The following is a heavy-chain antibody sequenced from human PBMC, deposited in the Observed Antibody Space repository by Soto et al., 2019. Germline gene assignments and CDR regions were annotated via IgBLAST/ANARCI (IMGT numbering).Heavy chain of an antibody. D-gene: IGHD3-3*01. CDR2: IWYDGSNK. CDR3: ARDSVFGVVTYYYYYGLDV. CDR1: GFTFSSYG. J-gene: IGHJ6*02. V-gene: IGHV3-33*01. Sequence: GGSLRLSCAASGFTFSSYGMHWVRQAPGKGLEWVAVIWYDGSNKYYADSVKGRFTISRDNFKNTLYLQMNSLRAEDTAVYYCARDSVFGVVTYYYYYGLDVWGQGTTVTVSS.